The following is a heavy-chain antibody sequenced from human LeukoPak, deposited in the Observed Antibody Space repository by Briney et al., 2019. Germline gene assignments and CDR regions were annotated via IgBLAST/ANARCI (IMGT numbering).Heavy chain of an antibody. CDR1: GFTFSYYG. Sequence: GGSLRLSCAASGFTFSYYGMHWVRQAPGKGLEWVTFIGYDGTDKYYADSVKGRFTISKDNSKNTLSLHMNSLRAEDTAVYYCARDLTYNSWYYFDSWGQGTLVTVSS. J-gene: IGHJ4*02. CDR3: ARDLTYNSWYYFDS. CDR2: IGYDGTDK. V-gene: IGHV3-30*02. D-gene: IGHD6-13*01.